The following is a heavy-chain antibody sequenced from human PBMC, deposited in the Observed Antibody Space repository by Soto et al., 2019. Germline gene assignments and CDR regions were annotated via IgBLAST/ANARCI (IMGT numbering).Heavy chain of an antibody. CDR1: GYTFTSYY. CDR3: ARDLLRITIFGVVIGHYSYYGMDV. J-gene: IGHJ6*02. Sequence: ASVKVSCKASGYTFTSYYMHWVRQAPGQGLEWMGIINPSGGSTSYAQKFQGRVTVTRDTSTSTVYMELSSLRSEDTAVYYCARDLLRITIFGVVIGHYSYYGMDVWGQGTTVTVSS. V-gene: IGHV1-46*01. D-gene: IGHD3-3*01. CDR2: INPSGGST.